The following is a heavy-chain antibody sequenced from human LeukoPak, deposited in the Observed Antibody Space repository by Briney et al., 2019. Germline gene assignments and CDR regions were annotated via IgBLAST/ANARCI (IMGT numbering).Heavy chain of an antibody. CDR1: GFTFSNAW. CDR2: IESKTDGGTT. CDR3: TTDLNARGNYYDSSGYVSTIDY. D-gene: IGHD3-22*01. V-gene: IGHV3-15*04. Sequence: GGSLRLSCAASGFTFSNAWMSWVRQAPGKGLEWVGRIESKTDGGTTDYAAPVKGRFTISRDDSKNTLYLQMNSLKTEDTAVYYCTTDLNARGNYYDSSGYVSTIDYWGQGTLVTVSS. J-gene: IGHJ4*02.